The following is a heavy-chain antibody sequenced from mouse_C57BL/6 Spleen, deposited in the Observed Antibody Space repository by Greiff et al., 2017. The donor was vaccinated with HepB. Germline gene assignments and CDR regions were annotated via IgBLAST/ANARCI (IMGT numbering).Heavy chain of an antibody. V-gene: IGHV1-54*01. Sequence: VKLMESGAELVRPGTSVKVSCKASGYAFTNYLIEWVKQRPGQGLEWIGVINPGSGGTNYNEKFKGKATLTADKSSSTAYMQLSSLTSEDSAVYFCARYDSSGYVGAMDYWGQGTSVTVSS. J-gene: IGHJ4*01. CDR1: GYAFTNYL. CDR2: INPGSGGT. D-gene: IGHD3-2*02. CDR3: ARYDSSGYVGAMDY.